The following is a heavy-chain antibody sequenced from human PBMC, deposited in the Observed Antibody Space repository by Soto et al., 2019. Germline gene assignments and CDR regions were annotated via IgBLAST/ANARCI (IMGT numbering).Heavy chain of an antibody. CDR1: GFTFSSYA. CDR3: AKKEWEDGYCSSTSCPYLDY. Sequence: PGGSLRLSCAASGFTFSSYAMSWVRQAPGKGLEWVSAISGSGGSTYYADSVKGRFTISRDNSKNTLYLQMNSLRAEDTAVYYCAKKEWEDGYCSSTSCPYLDYWGQGTLVTVSS. D-gene: IGHD2-2*01. J-gene: IGHJ4*02. CDR2: ISGSGGST. V-gene: IGHV3-23*01.